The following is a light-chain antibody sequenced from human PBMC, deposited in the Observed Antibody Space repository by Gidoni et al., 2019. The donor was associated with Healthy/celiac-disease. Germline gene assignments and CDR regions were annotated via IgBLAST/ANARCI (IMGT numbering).Light chain of an antibody. V-gene: IGLV2-14*01. Sequence: QSALTQPAPVSGSPGQSITIPCTGTRSDVGGYNYVSWYQQHPDKAPKLMIYVVSNRPSGVSDRFSGSKSGNTASLTISGLQAEDEADYYCSSYTSSSTLPYVFGTGTKVTVL. J-gene: IGLJ1*01. CDR2: VVS. CDR1: RSDVGGYNY. CDR3: SSYTSSSTLPYV.